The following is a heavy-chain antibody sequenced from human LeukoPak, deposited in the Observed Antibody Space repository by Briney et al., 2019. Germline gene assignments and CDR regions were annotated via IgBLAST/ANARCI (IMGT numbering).Heavy chain of an antibody. V-gene: IGHV4-34*01. D-gene: IGHD6-19*01. CDR3: ARNRQWPDYYYYMDV. CDR1: GGSFSGYY. J-gene: IGHJ6*03. CDR2: INHSGST. Sequence: SETLSLTCAVYGGSFSGYYWSWIRQPPGKGQEWIGEINHSGSTNYNPSLKSRVTISVDTSKNQFSLKLSSVTAADTAVYYCARNRQWPDYYYYMDVWGKGTTVTVSS.